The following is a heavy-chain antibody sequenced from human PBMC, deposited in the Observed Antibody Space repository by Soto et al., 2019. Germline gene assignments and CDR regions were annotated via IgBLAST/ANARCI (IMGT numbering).Heavy chain of an antibody. CDR2: FSGSGGST. V-gene: IGHV3-23*01. CDR3: AKGPVMSSNPFDY. Sequence: GGSLRLSCAASGFTFSSYAMSWVRQAPGKGLEWVSAFSGSGGSTYYADSVKGRFTISRDNSKNTLYLQMNSLRAEDTAVYYCAKGPVMSSNPFDYWGQGTLVTVSS. D-gene: IGHD3-16*01. J-gene: IGHJ4*02. CDR1: GFTFSSYA.